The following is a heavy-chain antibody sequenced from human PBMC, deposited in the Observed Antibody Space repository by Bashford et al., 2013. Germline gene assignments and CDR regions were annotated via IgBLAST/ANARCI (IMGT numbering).Heavy chain of an antibody. CDR1: GYTFTSYD. CDR3: ARESGGDDFWSGYLSMVYYYYGMDV. Sequence: ASVKVSCKASGYTFTSYDINWVRQAPGQGLEWMGWINPNSGGTNYAQKFQGRVTMTRDTSISTAYMELSRLRSDDTAVYYCARESGGDDFWSGYLSMVYYYYGMDVVGPRDHGHRLL. D-gene: IGHD3-3*01. CDR2: INPNSGGT. J-gene: IGHJ6*02. V-gene: IGHV1-2*02.